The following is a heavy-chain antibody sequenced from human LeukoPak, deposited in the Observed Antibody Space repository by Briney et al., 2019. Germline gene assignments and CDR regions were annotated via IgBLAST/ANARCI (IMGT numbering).Heavy chain of an antibody. Sequence: GGSLRLSCAASGFTFSSYGMHWVRQAPGKGLEWVAVIWYDGSNKYYAESVKGRFTISRDNSKNTLYLQMNSLRAEDTAVYYCAKDKATDYYWGQGTLVTVSS. CDR1: GFTFSSYG. CDR3: AKDKATDYY. V-gene: IGHV3-33*06. J-gene: IGHJ4*02. CDR2: IWYDGSNK. D-gene: IGHD5-12*01.